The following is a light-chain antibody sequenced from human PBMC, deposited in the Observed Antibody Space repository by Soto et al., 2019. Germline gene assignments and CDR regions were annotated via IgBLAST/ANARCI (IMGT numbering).Light chain of an antibody. V-gene: IGKV3-11*01. J-gene: IGKJ3*01. Sequence: EIVLTQSPATLSLSPGERATLSCRASQSVSSYLAWYQQKPGQAPRLLIYDASNRATGIPARFSGSGSGTDFTPTISSLEPEDFAVYYCQQRSNWPRLFTFGPGTKVDIK. CDR3: QQRSNWPRLFT. CDR1: QSVSSY. CDR2: DAS.